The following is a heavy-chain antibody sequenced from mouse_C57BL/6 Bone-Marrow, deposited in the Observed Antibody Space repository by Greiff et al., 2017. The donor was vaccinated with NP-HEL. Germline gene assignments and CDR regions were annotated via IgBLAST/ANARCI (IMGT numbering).Heavy chain of an antibody. CDR1: GYTFTSYW. J-gene: IGHJ1*03. CDR3: ARTGYYGRSSHWYFDV. Sequence: VQLQQPGAELVMPGASVKLSCKASGYTFTSYWMHWVKQRPGQGLEWIGEIDPSDSYTNYNQKFKGKSTLTVDKSSSTAYMQLSSLTSEDSAVYYCARTGYYGRSSHWYFDVWGTGTTVTVSS. CDR2: IDPSDSYT. D-gene: IGHD1-1*01. V-gene: IGHV1-69*01.